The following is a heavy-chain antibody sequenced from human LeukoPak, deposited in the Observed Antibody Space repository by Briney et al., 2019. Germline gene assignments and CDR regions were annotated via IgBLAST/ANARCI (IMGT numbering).Heavy chain of an antibody. Sequence: GRSPRLSCAASGFTFSSYAMHWVRQAPGKGLEWVAVISYDGSNKYYADSVKGRFTISRDNSKNTLYLQMNSLRAEDTAVYYCARDYYDSSGYPGTLDYWGQGTLVTVSS. CDR3: ARDYYDSSGYPGTLDY. D-gene: IGHD3-22*01. CDR1: GFTFSSYA. J-gene: IGHJ4*02. CDR2: ISYDGSNK. V-gene: IGHV3-30*01.